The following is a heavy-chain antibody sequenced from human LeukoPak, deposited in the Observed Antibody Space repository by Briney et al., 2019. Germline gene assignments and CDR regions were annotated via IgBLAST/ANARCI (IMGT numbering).Heavy chain of an antibody. CDR2: IYYSGNSGNT. CDR3: ARLRDTGGYYFYYYFDS. J-gene: IGHJ4*02. Sequence: SESLSLTCTVSGGSINNDNYYWGWIGQSPGKGLEWIGNIYYSGNSGNTYYNPSLKSRVTISLDTAKNQFSLNLSSVTAADTALYYCARLRDTGGYYFYYYFDSWGLGTLVSVSS. D-gene: IGHD3-22*01. CDR1: GGSINNDNYY. V-gene: IGHV4-39*01.